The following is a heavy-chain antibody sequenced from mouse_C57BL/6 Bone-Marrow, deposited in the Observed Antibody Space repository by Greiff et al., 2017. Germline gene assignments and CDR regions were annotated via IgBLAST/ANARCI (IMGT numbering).Heavy chain of an antibody. Sequence: QVQLQQSGAELMKPGASVKLSCKATGYTFTGYWIEWVKQRPGHGLEWIGEILPGSGSTNYNEKFKGKATFTADTSSNTAYMQLSSLTAEDSAIYCCASRGVYYGICYFDGWGQGTTLTVSS. D-gene: IGHD2-1*01. CDR1: GYTFTGYW. CDR2: ILPGSGST. V-gene: IGHV1-9*01. CDR3: ASRGVYYGICYFDG. J-gene: IGHJ2*01.